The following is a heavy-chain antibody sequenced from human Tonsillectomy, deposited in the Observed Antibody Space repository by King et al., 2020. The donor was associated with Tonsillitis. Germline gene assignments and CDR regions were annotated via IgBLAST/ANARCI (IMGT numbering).Heavy chain of an antibody. D-gene: IGHD4-11*01. J-gene: IGHJ4*02. Sequence: VQLVESGGGLVQPGGSLRLSCAASGFIFSSYWMSWVRQAPGKGLEWVANIKQDGSVQYYVDSVKGRFTICRDNAKSSLCLQMNSLRAEDTAVYYCARGQDYGNHVGIYFDYWGQGTLVTVSS. CDR3: ARGQDYGNHVGIYFDY. CDR2: IKQDGSVQ. V-gene: IGHV3-7*01. CDR1: GFIFSSYW.